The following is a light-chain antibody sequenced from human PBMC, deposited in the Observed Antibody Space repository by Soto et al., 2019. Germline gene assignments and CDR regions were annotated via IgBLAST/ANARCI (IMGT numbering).Light chain of an antibody. J-gene: IGLJ2*01. CDR2: ANN. V-gene: IGLV1-40*01. CDR3: QSYDISLSASV. CDR1: NSSIGAGYA. Sequence: QSVLTQPPSVSGAPGQRVTISCTGSNSSIGAGYAVRWYQQVPGTAPKLLIYANNIRPSGVPDRLSGSKSGTSASLAITGLQAEDEGFYYCQSYDISLSASVFGGGTKLTVL.